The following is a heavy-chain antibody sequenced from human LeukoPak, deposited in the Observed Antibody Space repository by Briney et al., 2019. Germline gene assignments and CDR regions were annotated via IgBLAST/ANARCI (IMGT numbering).Heavy chain of an antibody. CDR3: ARLTYYYDSSGYYPYYFDY. D-gene: IGHD3-22*01. Sequence: SETLSLTCTVSGGSISSSSYYWGWIRQPPGKGLEWIGSIYYSGSTYYNQSLKSRVTISVDTSKNQFSLKLSSVTAADTAVYYCARLTYYYDSSGYYPYYFDYWGQGTLVTVSS. J-gene: IGHJ4*02. CDR1: GGSISSSSYY. V-gene: IGHV4-39*01. CDR2: IYYSGST.